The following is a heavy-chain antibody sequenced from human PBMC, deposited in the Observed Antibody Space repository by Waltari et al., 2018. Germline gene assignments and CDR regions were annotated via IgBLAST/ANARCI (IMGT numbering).Heavy chain of an antibody. D-gene: IGHD4-17*01. CDR3: ARDYGAGYGMDV. Sequence: QVQLVESGGGVVQPGRSLRLSCAASGFTFSSYGMHWVRQAPGKGLGGVAVIWYDGSNKNDADSVKGRFTISRDNSKNTLYLQMNSLRAEDTAVYYCARDYGAGYGMDVWGQGTTVTVSS. J-gene: IGHJ6*02. CDR1: GFTFSSYG. CDR2: IWYDGSNK. V-gene: IGHV3-33*01.